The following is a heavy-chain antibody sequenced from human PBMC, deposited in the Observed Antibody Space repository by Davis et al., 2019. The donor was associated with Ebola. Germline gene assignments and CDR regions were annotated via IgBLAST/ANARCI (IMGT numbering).Heavy chain of an antibody. D-gene: IGHD3-10*01. J-gene: IGHJ4*02. CDR1: GYTFTSYY. CDR2: INPSGGST. CDR3: ARDRKPMVRGDYFDY. Sequence: ASVRVSCKASGYTFTSYYMHWVRQAPGQGLEWLGIINPSGGSTSYAQKFQGRVTMTRDTSTSTVYMELSSLRSEDTAVYYCARDRKPMVRGDYFDYWGQGTLVTVSS. V-gene: IGHV1-46*03.